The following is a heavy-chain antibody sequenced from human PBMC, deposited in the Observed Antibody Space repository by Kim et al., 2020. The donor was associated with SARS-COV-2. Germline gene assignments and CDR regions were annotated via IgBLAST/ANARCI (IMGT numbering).Heavy chain of an antibody. V-gene: IGHV3-23*01. CDR1: GFTINSNV. CDR2: IRGRGDGT. J-gene: IGHJ5*01. CDR3: AKLKTMLQGVNYFDS. D-gene: IGHD3-10*01. Sequence: GGSLRLSCATSGFTINSNVMAWVRQAPGKGLNWVSAIRGRGDGTFYADSVKGRFTISRDISENTLYLQMNSLRVEDTAIYYCAKLKTMLQGVNYFDSWGQGTLVAVSS.